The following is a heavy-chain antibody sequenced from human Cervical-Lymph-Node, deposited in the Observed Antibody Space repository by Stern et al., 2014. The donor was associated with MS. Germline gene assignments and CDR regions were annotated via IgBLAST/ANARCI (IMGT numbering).Heavy chain of an antibody. J-gene: IGHJ2*01. Sequence: QVTLRESGPALVKPTQTPTLTCTFSGFSLSSSGMCVSWIRQPPGKALQWLALIDWDDDKYYTTSLKTRLTISKDTSKNQVVLTMTNMDPVDTATYYCARLQGYWYFDLWGRGTLVTVSS. CDR1: GFSLSSSGMC. CDR3: ARLQGYWYFDL. CDR2: IDWDDDK. V-gene: IGHV2-70*01.